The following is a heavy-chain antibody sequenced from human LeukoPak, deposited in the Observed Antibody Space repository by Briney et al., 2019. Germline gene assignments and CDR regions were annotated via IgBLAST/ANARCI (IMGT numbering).Heavy chain of an antibody. CDR2: INHSGST. CDR3: ARGPRYYDSSGFQDWYFDL. J-gene: IGHJ2*01. D-gene: IGHD3-22*01. CDR1: GGSFSGYY. Sequence: SETLSLTCAVYGGSFSGYYWSWIRQPPGKGLEWIGEINHSGSTNYNPSLKSRVTISVDTSKNQFSLKLSSVTAADTAVYYCARGPRYYDSSGFQDWYFDLWGRGTLVTVSS. V-gene: IGHV4-34*01.